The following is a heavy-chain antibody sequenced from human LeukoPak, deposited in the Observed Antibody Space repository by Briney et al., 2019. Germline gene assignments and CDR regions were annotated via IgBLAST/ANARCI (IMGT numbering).Heavy chain of an antibody. J-gene: IGHJ3*02. CDR3: QRDPGWGAFDI. CDR2: ISSSSSYI. CDR1: GFTFSSYS. Sequence: GGSLRLSCAASGFTFSSYSMNWVRQAPGKGLEWVSSISSSSSYIYYADSVKGRFTISRDNAKNSLYLQMNSLRAEDTAVYYCQRDPGWGAFDIWGQGTMVTVSS. V-gene: IGHV3-21*01. D-gene: IGHD1-14*01.